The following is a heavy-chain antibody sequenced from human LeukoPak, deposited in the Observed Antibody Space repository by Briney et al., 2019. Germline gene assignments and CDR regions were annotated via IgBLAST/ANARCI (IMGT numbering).Heavy chain of an antibody. CDR2: IIPIFGTA. J-gene: IGHJ4*02. Sequence: ASVKVSCKASGGTFSSYAISWVRQAPGQGLEWMGGIIPIFGTANYAQKFQGRVTITADESTSTAYMELSSLRSEDTAVYYCARDPSCSSTSCVDYWGQGTLVTVSS. CDR1: GGTFSSYA. D-gene: IGHD2-2*01. V-gene: IGHV1-69*13. CDR3: ARDPSCSSTSCVDY.